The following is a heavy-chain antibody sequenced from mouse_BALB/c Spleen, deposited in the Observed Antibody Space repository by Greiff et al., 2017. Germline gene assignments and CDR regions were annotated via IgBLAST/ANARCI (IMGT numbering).Heavy chain of an antibody. Sequence: VQLQQSGAELVRPGALVKLSCIASGFNIKVYYMHWVKQRPEQGLEWIGWIDPENGNTIYDPKFPGKASITADTSSNTAYLQLRSLTSEDTAVYYCARALIYDGYYVNFDVWGAGTTVTVSS. CDR1: GFNIKVYY. CDR3: ARALIYDGYYVNFDV. J-gene: IGHJ1*01. D-gene: IGHD2-3*01. CDR2: IDPENGNT. V-gene: IGHV14-1*02.